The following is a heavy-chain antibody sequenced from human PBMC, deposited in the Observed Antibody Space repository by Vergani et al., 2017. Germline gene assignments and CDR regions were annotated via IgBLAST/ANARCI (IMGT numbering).Heavy chain of an antibody. J-gene: IGHJ6*03. CDR1: GFTLSNYG. CDR3: AKDPRSGPYYYYYYMDV. Sequence: QVQLVESGGGVVQPGGSLRLSCGASGFTLSNYGMHWVRQAPGKGLEWVTFIRYDGSNTYYADSVKGRFTISRDNSKNTLFLQMNSLRPEDTAVYYCAKDPRSGPYYYYYYMDVWGKGTTVTVSS. D-gene: IGHD2-15*01. V-gene: IGHV3-30*02. CDR2: IRYDGSNT.